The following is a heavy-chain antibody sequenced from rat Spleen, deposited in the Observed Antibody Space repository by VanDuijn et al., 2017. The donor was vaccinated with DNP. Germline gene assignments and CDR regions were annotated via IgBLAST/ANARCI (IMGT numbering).Heavy chain of an antibody. CDR1: GFTFSNYS. CDR2: ISYDGSST. Sequence: EVQLVESGGGLVQPGRSMKLSCAVSGFTFSNYSMAWVRQAPKRGLEWVATISYDGSSTYYRDSVKGRFTVFRDDAENTVFLQMISLGSEYTETYYYGGSFYYDWFAYWGHVTLVTVSS. V-gene: IGHV5-7*01. J-gene: IGHJ3*01. D-gene: IGHD1-12*02. CDR3: GGSFYYDWFAY.